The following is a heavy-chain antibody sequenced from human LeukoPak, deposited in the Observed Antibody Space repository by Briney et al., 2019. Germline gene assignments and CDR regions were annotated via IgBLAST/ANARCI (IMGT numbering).Heavy chain of an antibody. CDR1: GGSFSGYY. Sequence: PSETLSLTCDVSGGSFSGYYWNWIRQAPGKGLEWIGEVTHGGSVKYNPSLKSRFSISVDSSNNQFSLRVTSVTAADTAVYYCARAAYSSGRSRRGLHYYGLDVWGQGTAVAVSS. V-gene: IGHV4-34*01. CDR3: ARAAYSSGRSRRGLHYYGLDV. D-gene: IGHD6-19*01. J-gene: IGHJ6*02. CDR2: VTHGGSV.